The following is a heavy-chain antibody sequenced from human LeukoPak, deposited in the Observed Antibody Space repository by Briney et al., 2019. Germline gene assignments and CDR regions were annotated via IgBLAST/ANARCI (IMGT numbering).Heavy chain of an antibody. V-gene: IGHV4-4*02. Sequence: SETLSLTCAVSGGSISSSYWWSWVRQSPGKGLEWIGEIYHSGSTNYNPSLKSRVTISVDTSKNQFSLKLSSVTAADTAVYYCARLNVLRYPDYWGQGTLVTVSS. D-gene: IGHD3-9*01. CDR2: IYHSGST. CDR3: ARLNVLRYPDY. J-gene: IGHJ4*02. CDR1: GGSISSSYW.